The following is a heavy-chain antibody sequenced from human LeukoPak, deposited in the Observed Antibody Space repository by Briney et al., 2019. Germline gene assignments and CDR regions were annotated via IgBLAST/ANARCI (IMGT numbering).Heavy chain of an antibody. D-gene: IGHD3-16*01. J-gene: IGHJ6*02. Sequence: GGSLRLSCAASGFTFTSYSMSWVRQAPGKGLEWVSSISGSSTYYTDSVKGRFTISRDNSKNTVDLQMNSLRAEDTAVYYCAKAPKGAPKGYYGMEVWGQGTTVTVSS. CDR3: AKAPKGAPKGYYGMEV. V-gene: IGHV3-23*01. CDR2: ISGSST. CDR1: GFTFTSYS.